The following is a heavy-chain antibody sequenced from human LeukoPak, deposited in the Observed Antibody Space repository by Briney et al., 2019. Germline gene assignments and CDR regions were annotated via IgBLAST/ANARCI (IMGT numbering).Heavy chain of an antibody. CDR1: GGSISSYY. CDR3: ARLKVVAEVYSFDY. V-gene: IGHV4-59*08. D-gene: IGHD2-2*01. CDR2: IYYSGST. Sequence: SETLSLTCTVSGGSISSYYWSWIRQPPGKGLEWIGYIYYSGSTNYNPSLKSRVTISVDTSKNQFSLKLSSVTAADTAVYYCARLKVVAEVYSFDYWGQGTLVTVSS. J-gene: IGHJ4*02.